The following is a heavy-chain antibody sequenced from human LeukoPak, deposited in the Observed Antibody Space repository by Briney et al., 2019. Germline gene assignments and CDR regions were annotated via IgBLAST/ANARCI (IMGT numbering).Heavy chain of an antibody. V-gene: IGHV4-39*07. CDR2: INHSGST. Sequence: SETLSLTCTVSGGSISSSSYYWGWIRQPPGTGLEWIGEINHSGSTNYNPSLKSRVTISVDTSKNQFSLKLSSVTAADTAVYYCARLSVSGSREIDYWGQGTLVTVSS. CDR3: ARLSVSGSREIDY. D-gene: IGHD3-10*01. CDR1: GGSISSSSYY. J-gene: IGHJ4*02.